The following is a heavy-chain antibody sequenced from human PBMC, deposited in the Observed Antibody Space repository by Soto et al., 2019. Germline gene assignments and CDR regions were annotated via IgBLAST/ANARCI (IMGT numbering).Heavy chain of an antibody. CDR3: ARDKYSSGWQEPTPFDY. J-gene: IGHJ4*02. Sequence: HPGGSLRLSCAASGFTFSSYAMHWVRQAPGKGLEWVAVISYDGSNKYYADSVKGRFTISRDNSKNTLYLQMNSLRAEDTAVYYCARDKYSSGWQEPTPFDYWGQGTLVTVSS. CDR1: GFTFSSYA. CDR2: ISYDGSNK. D-gene: IGHD6-19*01. V-gene: IGHV3-30-3*01.